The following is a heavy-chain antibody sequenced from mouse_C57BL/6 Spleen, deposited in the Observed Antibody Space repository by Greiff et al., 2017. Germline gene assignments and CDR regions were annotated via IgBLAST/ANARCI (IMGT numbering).Heavy chain of an antibody. V-gene: IGHV2-5*01. J-gene: IGHJ4*01. Sequence: QVQLPPSGPGLVPPSPLLSLPSTVSPFSFTIYCLHLVLQSPGKGLELLGVIWRGGSTDYNAAFMSRLSITKDNSKSQVFFKMNSLQADDTAIYYCAKNPNGYVRAMDYWGQGTSVTVSS. CDR3: AKNPNGYVRAMDY. CDR1: PFSFTIYC. D-gene: IGHD2-2*01. CDR2: IWRGGST.